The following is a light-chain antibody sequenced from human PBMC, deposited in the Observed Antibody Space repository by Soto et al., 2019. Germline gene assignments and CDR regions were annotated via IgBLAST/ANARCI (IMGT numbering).Light chain of an antibody. J-gene: IGLJ1*01. CDR2: RRN. CDR1: NSNIGHNY. V-gene: IGLV1-47*01. Sequence: QSALTQPPSTSGTPGQRVTISCSGTNSNIGHNYVDWYQQVPGTAPKLLISRRNERPSGVPDRFSGSKSGTSASLSISGLRSEDEADYFCAAWDDSLSGYVFGTGTKVTV. CDR3: AAWDDSLSGYV.